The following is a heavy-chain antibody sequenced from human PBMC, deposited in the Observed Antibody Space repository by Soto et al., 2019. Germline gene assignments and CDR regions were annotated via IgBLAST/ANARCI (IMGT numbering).Heavy chain of an antibody. CDR3: ARVGADFWSGYYTFYYYYYMDV. CDR2: MNPNSGNT. V-gene: IGHV1-8*01. Sequence: ASVKVSCKASGYTFTSYDINWVRQATGQGLEWMGWMNPNSGNTGYAQKFQGRVTMTRNTSISTAYMELSSLRSEDTAVYYCARVGADFWSGYYTFYYYYYMDVWGKGTTVTVSS. D-gene: IGHD3-3*01. CDR1: GYTFTSYD. J-gene: IGHJ6*03.